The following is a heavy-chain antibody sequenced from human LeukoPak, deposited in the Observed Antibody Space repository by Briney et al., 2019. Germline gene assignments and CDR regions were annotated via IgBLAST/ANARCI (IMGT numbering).Heavy chain of an antibody. CDR2: ISGSGGST. CDR3: AKPSGYYDSSGYFDY. D-gene: IGHD3-22*01. J-gene: IGHJ4*02. CDR1: GFTFSSYA. Sequence: GGSLRFSCAASGFTFSSYAMSWVRQAPGKGLEWVSAISGSGGSTYYADSVKGRFTISRDNSKNTLYLQMNSLRAEDTAVYYCAKPSGYYDSSGYFDYWGQGTLVTVSS. V-gene: IGHV3-23*01.